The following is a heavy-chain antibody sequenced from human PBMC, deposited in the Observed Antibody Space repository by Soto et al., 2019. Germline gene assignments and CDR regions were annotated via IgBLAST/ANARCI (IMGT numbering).Heavy chain of an antibody. Sequence: XSVKVSCKASVHTFTSYYIHWVRQAPGQGLEWMGWIDPGTGGTKYSQEFQGRVTMTGDTSISTAYMELSRLRPDDTAVFYCARTKDGNEMGDWGQGTLVTVSS. CDR2: IDPGTGGT. J-gene: IGHJ4*02. CDR1: VHTFTSYY. D-gene: IGHD3-16*01. CDR3: ARTKDGNEMGD. V-gene: IGHV1-2*02.